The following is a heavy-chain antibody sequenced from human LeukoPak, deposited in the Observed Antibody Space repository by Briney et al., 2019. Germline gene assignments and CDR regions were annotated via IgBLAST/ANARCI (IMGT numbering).Heavy chain of an antibody. J-gene: IGHJ4*02. Sequence: PSQTLSLTCTVSGGSISNGDYYWSWIRQPPGKGLEWIGYIYYTGSTYYNPSLKSRVTISVDTSKNQFSLKLSSVTAADTAVYFCARGSTVAATNYFDYWGQGTLVTVSS. V-gene: IGHV4-30-4*01. CDR1: GGSISNGDYY. CDR2: IYYTGST. CDR3: ARGSTVAATNYFDY. D-gene: IGHD4-23*01.